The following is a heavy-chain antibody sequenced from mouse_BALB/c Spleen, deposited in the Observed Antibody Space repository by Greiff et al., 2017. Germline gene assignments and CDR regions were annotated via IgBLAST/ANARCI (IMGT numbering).Heavy chain of an antibody. D-gene: IGHD1-1*01. V-gene: IGHV1-69*02. CDR2: IYPSDSYT. J-gene: IGHJ1*01. CDR1: GYTFTSYW. Sequence: QVQLQQPGAELVRPGASVKLSCKASGYTFTSYWINWVKPRPGQGLEWIGNIYPSDSYTNYNQKFKDKATLTVDKSSSTAYMQLSSPTSEDSAVYYCTRRHGSSYSYWYFDGWGAGTTVTVSS. CDR3: TRRHGSSYSYWYFDG.